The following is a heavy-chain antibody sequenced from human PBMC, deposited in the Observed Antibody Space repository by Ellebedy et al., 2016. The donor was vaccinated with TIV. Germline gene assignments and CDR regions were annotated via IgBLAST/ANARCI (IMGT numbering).Heavy chain of an antibody. V-gene: IGHV4-4*07. CDR3: ARDREHISSWFDP. Sequence: MPSETLSLTCTVSGGSINTYYWSWIRQPAGEGLEWIGRIHSSGGTNYNPSLKSRITMSVDTSKNQFSLKLTSVTAADTAVYYCARDREHISSWFDPWGQGTLVTVSS. CDR1: GGSINTYY. J-gene: IGHJ5*02. CDR2: IHSSGGT. D-gene: IGHD6-13*01.